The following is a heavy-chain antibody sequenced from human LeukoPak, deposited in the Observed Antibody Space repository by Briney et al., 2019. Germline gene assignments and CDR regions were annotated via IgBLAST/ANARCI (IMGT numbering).Heavy chain of an antibody. CDR3: ARVPSYYYDSSGYYYPDY. J-gene: IGHJ4*02. V-gene: IGHV4-4*07. Sequence: PSETLSLTCTVSGGSISSYYWSWIRQPAGKGLEWIGRIYTSGSTNYNPSLKSRVTMSVDTSKNQFSLKLSSVTAADTAVYYCARVPSYYYDSSGYYYPDYWGQGTLVTVSS. D-gene: IGHD3-22*01. CDR2: IYTSGST. CDR1: GGSISSYY.